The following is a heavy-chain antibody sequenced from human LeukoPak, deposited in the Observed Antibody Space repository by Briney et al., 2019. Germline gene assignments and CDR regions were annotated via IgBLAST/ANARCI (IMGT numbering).Heavy chain of an antibody. J-gene: IGHJ4*02. D-gene: IGHD6-6*01. CDR3: ARWRIAARSLDY. V-gene: IGHV3-21*01. CDR2: ISSTSSHI. Sequence: PGGSLRLSCAASGFTFSSYSMNWVRQAPGKGLEWVSSISSTSSHIYYADSVKGRFTISRDNAKNSLYLQMNSLRAEDTAVYYCARWRIAARSLDYWGQGTLATVSS. CDR1: GFTFSSYS.